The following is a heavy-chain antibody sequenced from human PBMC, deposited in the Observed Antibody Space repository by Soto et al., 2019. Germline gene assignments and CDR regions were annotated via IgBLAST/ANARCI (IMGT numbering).Heavy chain of an antibody. V-gene: IGHV1-8*01. D-gene: IGHD3-22*01. J-gene: IGHJ4*02. CDR1: GYTFTSYD. Sequence: QVQLVQSGTEVKKPGASVKVSCKASGYTFTSYDINWVRQATGQGLEWMGWMNPNSGNTAYAQKFQGRVTMTMNTSISTAYMELSSLRSEDTAVYYCAREKSSGYYYDYWGQGTLVTVSS. CDR3: AREKSSGYYYDY. CDR2: MNPNSGNT.